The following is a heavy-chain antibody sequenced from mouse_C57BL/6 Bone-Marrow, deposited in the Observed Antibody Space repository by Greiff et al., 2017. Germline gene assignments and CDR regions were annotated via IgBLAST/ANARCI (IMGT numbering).Heavy chain of an antibody. CDR1: GYAFTNYL. V-gene: IGHV1-54*01. D-gene: IGHD1-1*01. CDR2: INPGSGGT. J-gene: IGHJ4*01. Sequence: QVQLQQSGAELVRPGTSVKVSCKASGYAFTNYLIEWVKQRPGQGLEWIGVINPGSGGTNYNEKFKGKATLTADKSSSTAYMQLSSLTSEDSAVYFCERVTTVVATGYYAKDYWGQGTTVTVAS. CDR3: ERVTTVVATGYYAKDY.